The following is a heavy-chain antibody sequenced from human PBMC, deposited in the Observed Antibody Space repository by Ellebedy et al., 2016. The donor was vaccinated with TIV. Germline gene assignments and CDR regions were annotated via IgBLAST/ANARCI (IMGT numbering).Heavy chain of an antibody. CDR2: VYTTGST. CDR3: ARSSTITTTTIFDP. CDR1: GGSISNYF. V-gene: IGHV4-4*07. Sequence: SETLSLXCTVSGGSISNYFWSWIRQPAGKGLEWIGRVYTTGSTNYDPSLKSRVTMSVDTSKNQFSLKLSSVTAADTAVYYCARSSTITTTTIFDPWGQGILVTVSS. D-gene: IGHD2-2*01. J-gene: IGHJ5*02.